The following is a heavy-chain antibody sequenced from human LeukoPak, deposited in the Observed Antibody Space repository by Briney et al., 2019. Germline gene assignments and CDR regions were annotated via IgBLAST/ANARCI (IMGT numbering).Heavy chain of an antibody. J-gene: IGHJ4*02. CDR1: GFTFSTSW. Sequence: PGGSLRLSCAGSGFTFSTSWMSWVRQAPGKGPEWVANIKEDGSEKYYVDSVKGRFTISRDNAKNSLYLQMNSLRAEDTAVYYCAGNENWGQGTLVTVSS. CDR2: IKEDGSEK. CDR3: AGNEN. V-gene: IGHV3-7*01.